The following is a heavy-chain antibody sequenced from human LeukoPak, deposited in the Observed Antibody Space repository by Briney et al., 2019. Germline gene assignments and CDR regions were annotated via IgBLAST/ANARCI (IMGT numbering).Heavy chain of an antibody. D-gene: IGHD6-19*01. Sequence: GASVKISCKASGYTFTSYGISWVRQAPGQGLEWMGWISAYNGNTNYAQKLQGRVTMTTDTPTSTAYMELRSLRSDDTAVYYCARDRWEQWLAYWGQGTLVTVSS. J-gene: IGHJ4*02. V-gene: IGHV1-18*01. CDR2: ISAYNGNT. CDR3: ARDRWEQWLAY. CDR1: GYTFTSYG.